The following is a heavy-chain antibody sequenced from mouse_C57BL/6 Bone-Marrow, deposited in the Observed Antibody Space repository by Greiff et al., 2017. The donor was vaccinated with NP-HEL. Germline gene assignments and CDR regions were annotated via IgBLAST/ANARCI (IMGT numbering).Heavy chain of an antibody. D-gene: IGHD3-1*01. CDR3: AWGSFYFDY. V-gene: IGHV1-69*01. CDR1: GYTFTSYW. Sequence: VQLQQPGAELVMPGASVKLSCKASGYTFTSYWMHWVKQRPGQGLEWIGEIDPSDSYTNYNQKFKGKSTLTVDKSSSTAYMQLSSLTSEDSAVYYCAWGSFYFDYWGQGTTLTVSS. CDR2: IDPSDSYT. J-gene: IGHJ2*01.